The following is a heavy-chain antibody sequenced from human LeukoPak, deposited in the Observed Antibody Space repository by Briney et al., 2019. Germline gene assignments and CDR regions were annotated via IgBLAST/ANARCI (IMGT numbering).Heavy chain of an antibody. CDR3: AKDHVFRFLEWSLQSSYFDS. CDR2: ISGSGGST. J-gene: IGHJ4*02. Sequence: GGSLRLSCEASRFTFSNNAMSWVRQAPGKGLEWVSVISGSGGSTYYADSVKGRFTISRDNSKNTLYLQMNSLRAEDTAIYYCAKDHVFRFLEWSLQSSYFDSWGQGSLVTVSS. CDR1: RFTFSNNA. D-gene: IGHD3-3*01. V-gene: IGHV3-23*01.